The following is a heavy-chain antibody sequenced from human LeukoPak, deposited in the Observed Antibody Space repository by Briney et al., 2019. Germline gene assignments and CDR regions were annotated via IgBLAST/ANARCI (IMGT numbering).Heavy chain of an antibody. V-gene: IGHV1-69*04. Sequence: GASVTVSCKSSGGTFSSYAISWVRQAPGQGLEWMGRIIPILGIANYAQKFQGRVTITADKSTSTAYMELSSLRSEDTAVYYCASSYMGSGSYYKTPYFDYWGQGTLVTVSS. CDR2: IIPILGIA. CDR3: ASSYMGSGSYYKTPYFDY. D-gene: IGHD3-10*01. CDR1: GGTFSSYA. J-gene: IGHJ4*02.